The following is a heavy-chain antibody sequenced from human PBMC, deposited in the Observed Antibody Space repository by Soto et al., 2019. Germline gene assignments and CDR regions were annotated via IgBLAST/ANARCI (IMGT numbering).Heavy chain of an antibody. J-gene: IGHJ6*02. D-gene: IGHD6-13*01. V-gene: IGHV3-33*01. CDR3: ARDSAAAGINYYYYGMDV. CDR2: IWYDGSNK. CDR1: GFTFSSYG. Sequence: QVQLVESGGGVVQPGRSLRLSCAASGFTFSSYGMHWVRQAPGKGLEWVAVIWYDGSNKYYAESVKGRFTISRDNSKNTLYLQMNSLRAEETAVYYCARDSAAAGINYYYYGMDVWGQGTTVTVSS.